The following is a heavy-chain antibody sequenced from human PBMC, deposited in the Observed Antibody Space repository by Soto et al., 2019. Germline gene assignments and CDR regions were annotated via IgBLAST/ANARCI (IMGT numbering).Heavy chain of an antibody. CDR3: AKESDTFDV. CDR1: GFIFSNHF. Sequence: QVQLVESGGGVVQPGNSLRLSCAASGFIFSNHFMHWVRQAPGKGLEWLAGIWYDGNTEFYAESLKGRLTISRDTSKNTLYLEMRSLRAEDTAMYYCAKESDTFDVWGQGTMVIVS. J-gene: IGHJ3*01. V-gene: IGHV3-33*06. CDR2: IWYDGNTE.